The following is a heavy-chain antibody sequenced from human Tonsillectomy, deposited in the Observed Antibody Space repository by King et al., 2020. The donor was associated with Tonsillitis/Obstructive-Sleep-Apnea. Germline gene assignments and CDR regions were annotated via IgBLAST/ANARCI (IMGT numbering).Heavy chain of an antibody. CDR1: GGTFSSYA. D-gene: IGHD2-15*01. J-gene: IGHJ4*02. CDR2: IIPIFGTA. CDR3: ARAHLRGYCSGGSCYAEGFWDY. V-gene: IGHV1-69*12. Sequence: QLVQSGAEVKKPGSSVKVSCKASGGTFSSYAISWVRQAPGQGLEWMGGIIPIFGTANYAQKFQGRATITADESTSTAYMELSSLRSEDTAVYYCARAHLRGYCSGGSCYAEGFWDYWGQGTLVTVSS.